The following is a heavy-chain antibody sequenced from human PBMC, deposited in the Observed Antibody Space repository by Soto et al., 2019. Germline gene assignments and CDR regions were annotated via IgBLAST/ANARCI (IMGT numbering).Heavy chain of an antibody. Sequence: GGSLRLSCAASGFTYSTYTMHWVRQAPGKGLEWVAVISYDGSNKYYADSVKGRLTISRDNSKNTLYLQMDSLRAEDTAVYYCAKGGGFPTPDYWGQGTLVTVSS. CDR1: GFTYSTYT. D-gene: IGHD3-10*01. CDR3: AKGGGFPTPDY. J-gene: IGHJ4*02. V-gene: IGHV3-30*18. CDR2: ISYDGSNK.